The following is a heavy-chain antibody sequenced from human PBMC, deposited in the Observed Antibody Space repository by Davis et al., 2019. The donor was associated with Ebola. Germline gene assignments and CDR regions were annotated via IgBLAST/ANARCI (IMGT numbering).Heavy chain of an antibody. V-gene: IGHV3-11*05. D-gene: IGHD3-10*01. CDR1: GFTFSDYY. Sequence: PGGSLRLSSAASGFTFSDYYMSWIRQAPGKGPEWVSYISSNSTNKKYADSVKGRFTISRDDAKNSLELQMNSLRAEDTAVYYCAREATVLLWFEELFETRGYSYMDVWGKGTTVTVSS. CDR2: ISSNSTNK. CDR3: AREATVLLWFEELFETRGYSYMDV. J-gene: IGHJ6*03.